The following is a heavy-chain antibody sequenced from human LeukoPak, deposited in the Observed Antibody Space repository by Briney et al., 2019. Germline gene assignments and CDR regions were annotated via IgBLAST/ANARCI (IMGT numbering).Heavy chain of an antibody. Sequence: GGSLRLSCAASGFTFSSYGMHWVRQAPGKGLVWVAVISYDGSNKYYADSVKGRFTISRDNSKNTLYLQMNSLRAEDTAVYYCAKGGISGWGFFDYWGQGTLVTVSS. CDR2: ISYDGSNK. CDR3: AKGGISGWGFFDY. D-gene: IGHD6-25*01. CDR1: GFTFSSYG. J-gene: IGHJ4*02. V-gene: IGHV3-30*18.